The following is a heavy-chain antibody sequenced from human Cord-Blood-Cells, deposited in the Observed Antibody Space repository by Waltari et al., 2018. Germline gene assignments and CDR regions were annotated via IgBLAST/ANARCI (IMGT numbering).Heavy chain of an antibody. CDR2: INHSGST. CDR1: GGSFSGYY. V-gene: IGHV4-34*01. Sequence: QVQLQQWGPGLLKPSETLSLTCAVHGGSFSGYYWSCIRKPPGKGLEWIGEINHSGSTNYNPSLKRRVTISVDTSKNQFSRKLSSVTAADTAVYYCARGRFLEWLLYYYYYGMDVWGQGTTVTVSS. D-gene: IGHD3-3*01. CDR3: ARGRFLEWLLYYYYYGMDV. J-gene: IGHJ6*02.